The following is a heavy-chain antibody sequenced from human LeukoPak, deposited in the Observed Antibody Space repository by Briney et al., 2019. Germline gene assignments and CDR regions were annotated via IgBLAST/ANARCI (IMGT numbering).Heavy chain of an antibody. CDR2: IYHSGST. J-gene: IGHJ4*02. Sequence: PSETLSLTCTVSGYSISSGYYWGWIRQPPGKGLEWIGSIYHSGSTYYNPSLKSRVTISVDTSKNLFSLKLSSVTAADTAVYYCARGRYSSGWYYGYWGQGTLVTVSS. CDR3: ARGRYSSGWYYGY. V-gene: IGHV4-38-2*02. CDR1: GYSISSGYY. D-gene: IGHD6-19*01.